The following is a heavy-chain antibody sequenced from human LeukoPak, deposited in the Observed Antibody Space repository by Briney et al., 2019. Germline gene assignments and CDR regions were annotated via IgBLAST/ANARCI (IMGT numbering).Heavy chain of an antibody. Sequence: SETLSLTCTVSGGSISSYYWSWIRQPPGKGLEWIGYIYYSGSTNCNPSLKSRVTISVDTSKNQFSLKLSSVTAADTAVYYCARQLRFLEWLSHGYYYYMDVWGKGTTVTVSS. V-gene: IGHV4-59*01. D-gene: IGHD3-3*01. J-gene: IGHJ6*03. CDR3: ARQLRFLEWLSHGYYYYMDV. CDR1: GGSISSYY. CDR2: IYYSGST.